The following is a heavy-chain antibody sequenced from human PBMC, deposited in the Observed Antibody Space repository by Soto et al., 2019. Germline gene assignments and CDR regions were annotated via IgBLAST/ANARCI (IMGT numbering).Heavy chain of an antibody. CDR3: ARESEDLTSNFDY. V-gene: IGHV3-21*06. Sequence: EVQLVESGGGLVKPGGSLRLSCAASGFPFTRYSMNLVRQAPGKGLEWVSSISSTTNYIYYGDSMKGRFTISRDNAKNSLYLEMNSLRAEDTAVYYCARESEDLTSNFDYWGQGTLVTVSS. CDR2: ISSTTNYI. J-gene: IGHJ4*02. CDR1: GFPFTRYS.